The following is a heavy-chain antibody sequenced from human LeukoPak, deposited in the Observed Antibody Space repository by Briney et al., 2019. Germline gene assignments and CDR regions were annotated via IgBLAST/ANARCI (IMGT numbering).Heavy chain of an antibody. CDR3: ARESNGWYTHFDY. V-gene: IGHV3-7*05. Sequence: QSGGSLRLSCAASGFTFSSYWMSWVRQAPGKGLEWVANINHAGSEKYYVDSVKGRFTISGDNAKNSLYLQMNSLRAEDTAVYYCARESNGWYTHFDYWGQGTLVTVSS. CDR2: INHAGSEK. D-gene: IGHD6-19*01. J-gene: IGHJ4*02. CDR1: GFTFSSYW.